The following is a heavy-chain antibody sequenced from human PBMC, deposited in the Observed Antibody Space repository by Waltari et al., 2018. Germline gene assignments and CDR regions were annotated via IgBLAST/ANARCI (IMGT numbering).Heavy chain of an antibody. J-gene: IGHJ5*02. Sequence: QVQLQESGPGLVKPSETLSLTCTVSGGSISSYYWSWIRQPPGKGLEWIGYIYYSGSTNYNPSLKSRVTISVDTSKNQFSLKLSSVTAADTAVYYCARLTAAGTGWFDPWGQGTLVTVSS. D-gene: IGHD6-13*01. CDR2: IYYSGST. V-gene: IGHV4-59*01. CDR3: ARLTAAGTGWFDP. CDR1: GGSISSYY.